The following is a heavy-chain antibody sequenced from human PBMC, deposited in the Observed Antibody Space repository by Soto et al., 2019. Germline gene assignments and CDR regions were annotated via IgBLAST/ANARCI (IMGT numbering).Heavy chain of an antibody. CDR3: AKMTPDSYGRNYGMDV. CDR1: GFPFSSYA. J-gene: IGHJ6*02. D-gene: IGHD5-18*01. Sequence: PGGSLRLSCAGSGFPFSSYAMSWVRQAPEKGLEWVSALSDSGVSPYYADSVKGRFTISRDNSKNTLYLQMDSLRVEDTALYYCAKMTPDSYGRNYGMDVWGQGTTVTVSS. V-gene: IGHV3-23*01. CDR2: LSDSGVSP.